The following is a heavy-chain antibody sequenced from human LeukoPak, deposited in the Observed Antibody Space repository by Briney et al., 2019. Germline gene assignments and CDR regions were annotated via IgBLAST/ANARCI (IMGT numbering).Heavy chain of an antibody. CDR1: GYSLITYG. Sequence: GASVKVSCKAAGYSLITYGISWVRQAPGQGLEWTGWISAYNGNTNYAQKLQGRVTVTTDTSTNTAYMELRSLRSDDTAVYYCARERKSSYDTLTGYYKSDAFDIWGQGTMVTVSS. V-gene: IGHV1-18*01. J-gene: IGHJ3*02. CDR2: ISAYNGNT. CDR3: ARERKSSYDTLTGYYKSDAFDI. D-gene: IGHD3-9*01.